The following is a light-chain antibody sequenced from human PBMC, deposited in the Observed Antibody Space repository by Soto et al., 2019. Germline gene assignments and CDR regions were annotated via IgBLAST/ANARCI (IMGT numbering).Light chain of an antibody. V-gene: IGLV2-8*01. CDR2: EVT. J-gene: IGLJ3*02. Sequence: QSALTQPPSASGSPGQSVTFSCTGTSSDVGGYNYVSWYQQHPGRAPKLIIYEVTKRPSGVPDRFSGSKSGNTASLTVSGLQAEDEADDYCSSYAGSNNWVFGGGTKVTVL. CDR3: SSYAGSNNWV. CDR1: SSDVGGYNY.